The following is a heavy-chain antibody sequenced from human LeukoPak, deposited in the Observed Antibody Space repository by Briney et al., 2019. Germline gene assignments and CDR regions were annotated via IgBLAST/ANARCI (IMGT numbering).Heavy chain of an antibody. Sequence: SETLSLTCTVSGGSISSYYWSWIRQPPGKGLEWIGYIYYSGSTNYNPSLKSRVTISVDTSKNQFSLKLSSVTAADTAVYYCARAHVLLLLGDLLTGDWFDPWGQGTLVTVSS. J-gene: IGHJ5*02. CDR2: IYYSGST. V-gene: IGHV4-59*01. CDR1: GGSISSYY. D-gene: IGHD3-10*01. CDR3: ARAHVLLLLGDLLTGDWFDP.